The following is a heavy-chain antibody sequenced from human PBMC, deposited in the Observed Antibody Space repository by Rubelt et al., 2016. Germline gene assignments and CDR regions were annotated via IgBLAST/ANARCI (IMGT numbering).Heavy chain of an antibody. CDR1: GGSFSGYY. CDR2: IYTSGST. Sequence: QVQLQQWGAGLLKPSETLSLTCAVYGGSFSGYYWSWIRQPPGKGLEWIGRIYTSGSTNYNPSLKRRVTMSGDTSKNQVSLTLSSVTAADTAVYYCARRRGGCLDYWGQGTLVTVSS. CDR3: ARRRGGCLDY. J-gene: IGHJ4*02. D-gene: IGHD3-16*01. V-gene: IGHV4-59*10.